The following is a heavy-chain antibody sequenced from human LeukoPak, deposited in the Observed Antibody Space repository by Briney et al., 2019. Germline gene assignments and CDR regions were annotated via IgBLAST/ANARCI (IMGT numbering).Heavy chain of an antibody. CDR3: VRGYSFGPYGMDV. CDR2: ISDSGGST. D-gene: IGHD2-15*01. Sequence: GGSLSLSCSATGFPFSSYAMNWVRQAPGKRLEYVSAISDSGGSTYYADSVKGRFTISRDNSKNTLYLQMSSLRAEDTAVYFCVRGYSFGPYGMDVWGQGTTVTVSS. V-gene: IGHV3-64D*09. J-gene: IGHJ6*02. CDR1: GFPFSSYA.